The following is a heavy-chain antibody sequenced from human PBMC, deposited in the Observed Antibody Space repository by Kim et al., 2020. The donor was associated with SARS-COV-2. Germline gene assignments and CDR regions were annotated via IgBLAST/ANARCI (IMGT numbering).Heavy chain of an antibody. CDR3: ARGGPDCSSTSSYRGYYYYYYMDV. J-gene: IGHJ6*03. Sequence: SETLSLTCTVSGGSISSYYWSWIRQPAGKGLEWIGRIYTSGSTNYNPSLKSRVTMSVDTSKNQFSLKLSSVTAADTAVYYCARGGPDCSSTSSYRGYYYYYYMDVWGKGTTCTLS. CDR2: IYTSGST. D-gene: IGHD2-2*02. V-gene: IGHV4-4*07. CDR1: GGSISSYY.